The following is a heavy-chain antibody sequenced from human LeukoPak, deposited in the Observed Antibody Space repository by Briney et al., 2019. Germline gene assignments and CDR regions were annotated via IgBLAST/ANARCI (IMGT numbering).Heavy chain of an antibody. CDR1: GFTFSSYG. Sequence: PGGSLRLSCAASGFTFSSYGMHWVRQAPGKGLEWVAVISYDGSNKYYADSVKGRFTISRDNSKNTLYLQMNSLRAEDTAVYYCARDSIAAAGTSDYWGQGTLVTVSS. D-gene: IGHD6-13*01. V-gene: IGHV3-30*03. J-gene: IGHJ4*02. CDR3: ARDSIAAAGTSDY. CDR2: ISYDGSNK.